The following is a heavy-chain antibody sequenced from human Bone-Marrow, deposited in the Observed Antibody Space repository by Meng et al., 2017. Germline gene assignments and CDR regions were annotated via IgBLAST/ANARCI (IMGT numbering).Heavy chain of an antibody. CDR1: GGSTSSGSYY. CDR2: IYTSGST. D-gene: IGHD1-26*01. V-gene: IGHV4-61*02. J-gene: IGHJ2*01. CDR3: ARALTIVGARPDLDWYFDL. Sequence: SETLSLTCTVSGGSTSSGSYYWSWIRQPAGKGLEWIGRIYTSGSTNYNPSLKSRVTISVDTSKNQFSLKLSSVTAADTAVYYCARALTIVGARPDLDWYFDLWGRGTLVTVSS.